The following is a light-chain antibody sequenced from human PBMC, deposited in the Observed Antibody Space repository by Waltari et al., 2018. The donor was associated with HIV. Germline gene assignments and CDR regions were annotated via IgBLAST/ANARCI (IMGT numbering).Light chain of an antibody. V-gene: IGKV3-15*01. CDR2: GAS. J-gene: IGKJ4*01. Sequence: IVMTQSPATLSVSPGERVTLSCRASQSVNSNLAWYQQKPGQAPRLLLYGASSRATGVPARFSGNGSGTDFTLTINSLQSEDFAIYYCQQYNNWPLTFGGGTKVEIK. CDR1: QSVNSN. CDR3: QQYNNWPLT.